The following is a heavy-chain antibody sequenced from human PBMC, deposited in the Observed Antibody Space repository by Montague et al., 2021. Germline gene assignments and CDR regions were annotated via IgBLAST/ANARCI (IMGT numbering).Heavy chain of an antibody. CDR3: ARIPVGSKYYFDF. CDR2: RHLLERNN. V-gene: IGHV6-1*01. Sequence: CAISGDSDGVEVPRRSSDKQTSELELPMYLVSRHLLERNNDYAESVKGRITIDPDTSKHQFSLHLNSVTPEDTAVYYCARIPVGSKYYFDFWGQGTLVTVS. CDR1: GDSDGVEVPR. D-gene: IGHD2-2*01. J-gene: IGHJ4*02.